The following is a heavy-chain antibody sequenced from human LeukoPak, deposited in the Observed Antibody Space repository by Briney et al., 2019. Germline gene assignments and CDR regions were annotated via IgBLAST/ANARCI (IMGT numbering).Heavy chain of an antibody. CDR1: GGSISSGGYY. CDR2: IYYSGST. CDR3: ARDDSSGWYHAFDI. V-gene: IGHV4-31*03. J-gene: IGHJ3*02. Sequence: SETLSLTCTVSGGSISSGGYYWSWIRQHPGTGLEWIGYIYYSGSTYYNPSLKSRVTISVDTSKNQFSLKLSSVTAADTAVYYCARDDSSGWYHAFDIWGQGTMVTVSS. D-gene: IGHD6-19*01.